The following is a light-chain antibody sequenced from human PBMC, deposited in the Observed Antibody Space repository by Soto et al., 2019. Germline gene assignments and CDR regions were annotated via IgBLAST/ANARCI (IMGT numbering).Light chain of an antibody. J-gene: IGKJ5*01. V-gene: IGKV3-20*01. Sequence: EIVLTQSPGTLSLSPGASAPLSCRASQYVSVRFLAWYQQKPGQAPRLLIYGASSRATGIPDRFSGTVSGTDFTLTISSLEAEDFAVYYCQQYGSSPITFGQGTRLEIK. CDR1: QYVSVRF. CDR2: GAS. CDR3: QQYGSSPIT.